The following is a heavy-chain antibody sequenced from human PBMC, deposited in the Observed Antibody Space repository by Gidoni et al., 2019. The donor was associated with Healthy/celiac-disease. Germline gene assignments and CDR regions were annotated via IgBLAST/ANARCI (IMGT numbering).Heavy chain of an antibody. CDR1: GFTFSSYA. CDR3: AKDLYSSSWREYYYYYYGMDV. Sequence: EVQLLESGGGLVQPGGSLRLSCAASGFTFSSYAMRWVRQAPGKGLEWVSAISGSGGSTYYADSVKGRFTISRDNSKNTLYLQMNSLRAEDTAVYYCAKDLYSSSWREYYYYYYGMDVWGQGTTVTVSS. CDR2: ISGSGGST. J-gene: IGHJ6*02. V-gene: IGHV3-23*01. D-gene: IGHD6-13*01.